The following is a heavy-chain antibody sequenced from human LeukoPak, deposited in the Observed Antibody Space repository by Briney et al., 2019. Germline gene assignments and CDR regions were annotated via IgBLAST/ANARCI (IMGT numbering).Heavy chain of an antibody. CDR2: VSGPGTTT. Sequence: PGGSLRLSCEASGFTFINYAMNWVRQAPEKGLEWVSTVSGPGTTTYYADSVKGRFTVSRDNSKNTVFLQMDSLRAEDTAVYYCATRRSGNYLATFDYWGQGILVTVSS. CDR1: GFTFINYA. V-gene: IGHV3-23*01. J-gene: IGHJ4*02. CDR3: ATRRSGNYLATFDY. D-gene: IGHD3-22*01.